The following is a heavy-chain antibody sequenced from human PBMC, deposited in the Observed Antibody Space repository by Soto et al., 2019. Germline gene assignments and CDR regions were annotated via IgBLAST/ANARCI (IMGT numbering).Heavy chain of an antibody. CDR2: IKSKTDGGTT. CDR3: TTDEIPYNYFDY. Sequence: EVQLVESGGGLVKPGGSLRLSCAASGFTFSNAWMSWVRQAPGKGLEWVGRIKSKTDGGTTDYAAPVKGRFTISRDDSNNTLYLQMNSLKTEDTAVYYCTTDEIPYNYFDYWGQGTLVTVSS. J-gene: IGHJ4*02. CDR1: GFTFSNAW. V-gene: IGHV3-15*01. D-gene: IGHD2-21*01.